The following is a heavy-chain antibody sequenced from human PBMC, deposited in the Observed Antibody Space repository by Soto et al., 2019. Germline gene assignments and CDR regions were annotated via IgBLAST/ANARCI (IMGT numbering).Heavy chain of an antibody. D-gene: IGHD5-18*01. Sequence: QITLKESGPTLVKPTQTLTLTCTFSGFSLSTGGVSVGWIRQPPGKAVKWLALIYWDDNKRYSPSLKRRLSINADSSRNQVVLRMTVMNPVDTATYHCAHLVDRYGYPDYWVQGTLVTVS. CDR2: IYWDDNK. J-gene: IGHJ4*02. CDR1: GFSLSTGGVS. V-gene: IGHV2-5*02. CDR3: AHLVDRYGYPDY.